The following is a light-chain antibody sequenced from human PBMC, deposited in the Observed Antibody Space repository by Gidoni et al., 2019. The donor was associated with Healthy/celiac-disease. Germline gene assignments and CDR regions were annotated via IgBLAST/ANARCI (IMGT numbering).Light chain of an antibody. Sequence: VLTQSPGTLSLSPGERATLSCRASQSVSSSYLAWYQQKPGQAPRLLIYGASSRATGIPDRFSGSGSGTDFTLTISRLEPEDFAVYYCQQYGSSSWTFGQGTKVEIK. CDR1: QSVSSSY. J-gene: IGKJ1*01. V-gene: IGKV3-20*01. CDR2: GAS. CDR3: QQYGSSSWT.